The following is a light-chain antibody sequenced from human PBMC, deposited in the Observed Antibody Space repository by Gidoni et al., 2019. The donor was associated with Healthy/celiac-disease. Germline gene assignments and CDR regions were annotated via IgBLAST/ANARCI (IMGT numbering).Light chain of an antibody. Sequence: VLTQSPGTLSLSPGERATLSCRASQSVSSSYLAWYQQKPGQAPRLLIYGASSRATGIPDRFSGSGSGTDFTLTISRLEPEDFAVYYCQQYGSSSWTFGQGTKVEIK. CDR1: QSVSSSY. J-gene: IGKJ1*01. V-gene: IGKV3-20*01. CDR2: GAS. CDR3: QQYGSSSWT.